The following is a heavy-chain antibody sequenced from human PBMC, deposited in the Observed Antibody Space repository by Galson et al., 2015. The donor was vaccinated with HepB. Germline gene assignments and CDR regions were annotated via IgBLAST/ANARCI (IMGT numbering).Heavy chain of an antibody. CDR3: ARDMDYHSYYYYNAMDV. D-gene: IGHD3/OR15-3a*01. Sequence: SLRLSCAASGFTFNSYGMHWVRQAPGKGLEWVAGIWYDGSKKYYVDSVKGRFTLSRDNSKNTLDLQMSSLRAEDTAVYYCARDMDYHSYYYYNAMDVWGQGTTVTVSS. CDR1: GFTFNSYG. J-gene: IGHJ6*02. CDR2: IWYDGSKK. V-gene: IGHV3-33*01.